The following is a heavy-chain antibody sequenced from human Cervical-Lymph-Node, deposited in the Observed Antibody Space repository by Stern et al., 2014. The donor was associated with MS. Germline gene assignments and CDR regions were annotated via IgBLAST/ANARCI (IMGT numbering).Heavy chain of an antibody. D-gene: IGHD2-15*01. CDR3: ARGDCSGGSCYQYYFDY. J-gene: IGHJ4*02. CDR1: GYTFTSYY. Sequence: QMQLVQSGAEVKKPGASVKVSCKASGYTFTSYYMHWVRQAPGQGLEWMGIINPSGGSTSDAQKCQGRVTMTRDTSTSTVYMELSSMRSEDTAVYYCARGDCSGGSCYQYYFDYWGQGTLVTVSS. CDR2: INPSGGST. V-gene: IGHV1-46*03.